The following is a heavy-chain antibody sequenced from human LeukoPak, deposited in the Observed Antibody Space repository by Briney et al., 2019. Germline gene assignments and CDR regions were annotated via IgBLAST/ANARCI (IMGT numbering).Heavy chain of an antibody. CDR1: GGSISSYY. CDR3: ARLLRDTKYYYYMDV. CDR2: IYYSGST. V-gene: IGHV4-59*01. Sequence: PSETLSLTCTVSGGSISSYYWSWIRQPPGKGLEWIGYIYYSGSTNYNPSLKSRVTISVDTSKNQFSLKLSSVTAADTAVYYCARLLRDTKYYYYMDVWGKGTTVTISS. D-gene: IGHD4-17*01. J-gene: IGHJ6*03.